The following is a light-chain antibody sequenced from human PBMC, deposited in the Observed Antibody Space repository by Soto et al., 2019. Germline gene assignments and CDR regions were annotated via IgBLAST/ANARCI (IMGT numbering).Light chain of an antibody. V-gene: IGLV2-8*01. CDR2: DVI. Sequence: QSALTQPPSASGSPGQSVTISCTGTTSDVGGYNFVSWYQQHPGKAPKLMIYDVIKWPSGVPVRFSGSKSGNTASLTVSGLQAEDEADYYCSSYAGSNIFYVFGTGTKVTVL. CDR1: TSDVGGYNF. J-gene: IGLJ1*01. CDR3: SSYAGSNIFYV.